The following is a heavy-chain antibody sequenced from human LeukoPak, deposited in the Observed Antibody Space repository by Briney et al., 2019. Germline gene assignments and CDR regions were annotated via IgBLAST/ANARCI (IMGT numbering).Heavy chain of an antibody. V-gene: IGHV3-53*01. J-gene: IGHJ2*01. D-gene: IGHD1-14*01. CDR1: GFTVSDYY. CDR3: AKAPLRAGYWYFDL. Sequence: GGSLRLSCAASGFTVSDYYMNWVRQAPGKGLEWGSVIYRGGFTYYADSVRGRFSISRDNSKNTLYLQMNSLRAEDTAVYYCAKAPLRAGYWYFDLWGRGTLATVSS. CDR2: IYRGGFT.